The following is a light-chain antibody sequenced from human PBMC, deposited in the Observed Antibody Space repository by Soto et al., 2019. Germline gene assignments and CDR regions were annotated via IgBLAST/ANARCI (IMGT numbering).Light chain of an antibody. CDR3: QQYKSYSIT. CDR1: QSVTSSY. Sequence: EIVLTQSPATLSLSPGERATLFCRASQSVTSSYLAWYQQKPGQSPRLLIYGASSRATGVPDRFSGSGSGTDFTLTISSLQPDDFATYFCQQYKSYSITFGQGTRLEIK. V-gene: IGKV3-20*01. CDR2: GAS. J-gene: IGKJ5*01.